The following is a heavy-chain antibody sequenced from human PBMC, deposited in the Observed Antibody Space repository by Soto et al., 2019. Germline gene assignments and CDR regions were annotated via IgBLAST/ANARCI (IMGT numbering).Heavy chain of an antibody. D-gene: IGHD6-19*01. J-gene: IGHJ6*02. CDR1: GGSISSYY. Sequence: QVQLQESGPGLVKPSETLSLTCTVSGGSISSYYWSWIRQPPGKGLEWIGYIYYSGSTNYNPSLKSRVTISVDTSKNQFSPKLSAVTAADTAVYYCAREALEGGSGWYGGMDVWGQGTTVTVSS. CDR3: AREALEGGSGWYGGMDV. CDR2: IYYSGST. V-gene: IGHV4-59*12.